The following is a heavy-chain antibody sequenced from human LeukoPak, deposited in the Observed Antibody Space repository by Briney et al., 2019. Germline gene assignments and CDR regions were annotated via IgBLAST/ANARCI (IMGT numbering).Heavy chain of an antibody. CDR1: GYTFSSYA. CDR2: INPSTGST. Sequence: ASVKVSCKASGYTFSSYAISWVRQAPGPGLEWMGIINPSTGSTRYAQRFQGRVTMTRDMSTSTVYMELSSLRSEDTAVYYCARAEDLSSWYIPSFFDYWGQGTLVTVSS. CDR3: ARAEDLSSWYIPSFFDY. J-gene: IGHJ4*02. V-gene: IGHV1-46*01. D-gene: IGHD6-13*01.